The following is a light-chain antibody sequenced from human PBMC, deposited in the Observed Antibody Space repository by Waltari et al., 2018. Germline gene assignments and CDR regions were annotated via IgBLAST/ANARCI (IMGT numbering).Light chain of an antibody. Sequence: QSVLTQPPSVSAAPGQRVTIPCSGGSSNIGTNYVSWYRQFPGTAPKLLIYDASERPSGIPGRFSGTKSGTSATLDITGLQAGDEADYYCGTWDSSLSGAVFGGGTHLTVL. CDR3: GTWDSSLSGAV. J-gene: IGLJ7*01. CDR1: SSNIGTNY. V-gene: IGLV1-51*01. CDR2: DAS.